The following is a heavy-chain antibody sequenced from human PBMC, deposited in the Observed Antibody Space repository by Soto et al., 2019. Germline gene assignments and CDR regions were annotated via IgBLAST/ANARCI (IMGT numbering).Heavy chain of an antibody. D-gene: IGHD6-13*01. J-gene: IGHJ4*02. CDR1: GFIFTNFW. V-gene: IGHV3-74*01. CDR2: IDASGSST. CDR3: AKDSWYFDL. Sequence: VGSLRLSCEASGFIFTNFWMHWVRQVPGKGLVWVSRIDASGSSTSYADSVKGRFTISRDNAKNTVSLQMNSLRAEDTGVYYCAKDSWYFDLWSQGSLVTVSS.